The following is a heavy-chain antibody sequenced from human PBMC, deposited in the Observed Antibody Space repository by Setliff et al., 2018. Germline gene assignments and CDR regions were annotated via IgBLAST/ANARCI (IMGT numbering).Heavy chain of an antibody. V-gene: IGHV4-39*01. CDR3: ARADNVLLWFGELFY. Sequence: SETLSLTCTVSGGSISTTDYYWGWIRQPPGKGLEWIGSIYYSGSTYYNPSLKSRVTISVDTSKNQFSLKLRSVTAADTAVYYCARADNVLLWFGELFYWGQGTLVTVSS. CDR2: IYYSGST. CDR1: GGSISTTDYY. D-gene: IGHD3-10*01. J-gene: IGHJ4*02.